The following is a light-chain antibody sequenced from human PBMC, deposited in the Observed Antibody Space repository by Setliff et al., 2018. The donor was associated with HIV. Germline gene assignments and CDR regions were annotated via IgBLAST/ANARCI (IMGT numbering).Light chain of an antibody. V-gene: IGLV2-14*01. Sequence: QSALTQPASVSGSPGQSITISCTGTSSDVGGYNYVSWYQHHPGKAPKLMIYDVRNRPSGVSNRFSGSKSGNTASLTISGLQAEDEADYYCSSYTSSNTFYVFGTGTKVTVL. J-gene: IGLJ1*01. CDR2: DVR. CDR3: SSYTSSNTFYV. CDR1: SSDVGGYNY.